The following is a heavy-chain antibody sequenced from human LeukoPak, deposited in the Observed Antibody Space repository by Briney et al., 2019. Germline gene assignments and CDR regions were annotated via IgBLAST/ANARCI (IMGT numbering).Heavy chain of an antibody. Sequence: SETLSLTCAVYGGSFCGYYWNWIRQPPGKGLEWIGEISHSGTTNYNPSLKSRVTISVDTSKNQFSLRLNSVTAADTSVYYCARASAYSTSSGVNLWGQGTLVTVSS. J-gene: IGHJ5*02. CDR3: ARASAYSTSSGVNL. CDR2: ISHSGTT. CDR1: GGSFCGYY. D-gene: IGHD6-6*01. V-gene: IGHV4-34*01.